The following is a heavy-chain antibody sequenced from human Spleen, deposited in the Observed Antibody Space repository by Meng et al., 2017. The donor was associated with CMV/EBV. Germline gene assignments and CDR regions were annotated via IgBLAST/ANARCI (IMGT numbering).Heavy chain of an antibody. CDR3: AGIFGVVILAHGMDI. V-gene: IGHV3-30*04. J-gene: IGHJ6*02. CDR2: ISYDGNNK. CDR1: GFTFSSYA. Sequence: LSLTCAASGFTFSSYATHWVRQAPGKGLEWVALISYDGNNKYYADSVKGRFTISRDNSKNTLYLQMNSLRAEDTAVYYCAGIFGVVILAHGMDIWGQGTTVTVSS. D-gene: IGHD3-3*01.